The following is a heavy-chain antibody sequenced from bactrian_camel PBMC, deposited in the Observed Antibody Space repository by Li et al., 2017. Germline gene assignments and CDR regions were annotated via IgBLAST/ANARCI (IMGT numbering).Heavy chain of an antibody. J-gene: IGHJ4*01. CDR2: IYSGGGSI. CDR3: GARGWWFLSPC. D-gene: IGHD2*01. CDR1: GNIDDSIV. V-gene: IGHV3S54*01. Sequence: QVQLVESGGGSVQAGGSLTLSCAASGNIDDSIVMAWFRQSPGKKREGVASIYSGGGSIYYADSVKGRFTISQDNAKNTVYLQMNSMKPEDTDVYFCGARGWWFLSPCRGQGTQVTVS.